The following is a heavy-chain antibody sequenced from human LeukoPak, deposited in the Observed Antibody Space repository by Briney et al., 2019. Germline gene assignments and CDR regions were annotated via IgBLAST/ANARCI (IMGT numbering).Heavy chain of an antibody. D-gene: IGHD5/OR15-5a*01. J-gene: IGHJ4*02. Sequence: GGSLRLSYAASGFTFSSYEMNWVRQAPGKGLEWVSYISSSGSTVYYADSLKGRFTISRDNAKNSLYLQMNSLRAEDTAVYYCASSTITFHSFDYWGQGTLVTVSS. V-gene: IGHV3-48*03. CDR1: GFTFSSYE. CDR3: ASSTITFHSFDY. CDR2: ISSSGSTV.